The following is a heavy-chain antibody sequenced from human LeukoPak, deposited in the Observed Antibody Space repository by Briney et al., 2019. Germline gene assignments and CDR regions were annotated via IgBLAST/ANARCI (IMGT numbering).Heavy chain of an antibody. CDR1: GDSVSRNTAG. CDR3: ARDHPPSTFDI. Sequence: SQTLSLTCAISGDSVSRNTAGWNWIRQSPSRGLEWLGRTYYRSKWYSDFAPSVRNRITINPDTSKNQFSLQLNSVTPEDTAVYYCARDHPPSTFDIWGQGTMVTVSS. V-gene: IGHV6-1*01. J-gene: IGHJ3*02. CDR2: TYYRSKWYS. D-gene: IGHD2-2*01.